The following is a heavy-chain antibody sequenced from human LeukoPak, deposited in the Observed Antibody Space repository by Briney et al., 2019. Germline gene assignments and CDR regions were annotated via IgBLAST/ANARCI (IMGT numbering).Heavy chain of an antibody. J-gene: IGHJ6*03. Sequence: GGSLRLSCAASGFTFSSYAMHWVRQAPGKGLEYVSAISSKGGSTYYANSVKGRFTISRDNSKNTLYLQMGSLRAEDMAVYYCARGGYDYYYYMDVWGKGTTVTVSS. CDR3: ARGGYDYYYYMDV. D-gene: IGHD6-25*01. CDR2: ISSKGGST. V-gene: IGHV3-64*01. CDR1: GFTFSSYA.